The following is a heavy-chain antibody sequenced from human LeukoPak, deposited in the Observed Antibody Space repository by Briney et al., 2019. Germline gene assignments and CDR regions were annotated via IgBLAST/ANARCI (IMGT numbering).Heavy chain of an antibody. CDR2: ISSSGSNI. CDR3: AREDYYDSSGYEGAAFDI. CDR1: GFTFSDYY. J-gene: IGHJ3*02. V-gene: IGHV3-11*04. Sequence: GGSLRLSCAASGFTFSDYYMSWIRQAPGKGLEWVSYISSSGSNIYYADSVKGRFTISRDNAKNSLYLQMNSLRAEDTAVYYCAREDYYDSSGYEGAAFDIWGQGTMVTVSS. D-gene: IGHD3-22*01.